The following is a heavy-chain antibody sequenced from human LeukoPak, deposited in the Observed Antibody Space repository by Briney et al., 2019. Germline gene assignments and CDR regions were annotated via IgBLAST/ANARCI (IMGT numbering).Heavy chain of an antibody. CDR1: GGSVSSGRYY. V-gene: IGHV4-61*01. J-gene: IGHJ5*02. Sequence: SETLSLTCTVSGGSVSSGRYYWSWIRQPPGKVLEWIGYIYYSGSTNYNPSLKSRITISVDTSKNQFSLKLSSVTAADTGVYYCARSPRGNWFDPWGQGTLVTVSS. CDR2: IYYSGST. CDR3: ARSPRGNWFDP.